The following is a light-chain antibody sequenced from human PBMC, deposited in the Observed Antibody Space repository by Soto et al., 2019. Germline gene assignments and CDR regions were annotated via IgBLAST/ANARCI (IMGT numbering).Light chain of an antibody. J-gene: IGKJ2*01. CDR1: QRLLPSNGFNY. CDR2: LGS. Sequence: DVVMTQSPLSLPVTPGEPASISCNSSQRLLPSNGFNYLDWYLQRPGQSPQLLIYLGSTRASGVPDRFSGSGSGTDFTLKISRVEAEDVGVYYCMQALQSPRTFGQGSKLEIK. CDR3: MQALQSPRT. V-gene: IGKV2-28*01.